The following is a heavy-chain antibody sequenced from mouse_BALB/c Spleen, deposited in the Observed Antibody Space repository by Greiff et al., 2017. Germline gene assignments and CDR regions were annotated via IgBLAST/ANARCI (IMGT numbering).Heavy chain of an antibody. CDR1: GYTFTSYW. D-gene: IGHD1-1*01. J-gene: IGHJ3*01. Sequence: QVQLKQPGAELVRPGASVKLSCKASGYTFTSYWINWVKQRPGQGLEWIGNIYPSDSYTNYNQKFKDKATLTVDKSSSTAYMQLSSPTSEDSAVYYCTLYGSSSSPSGFAYWGQGTLVTVSA. CDR3: TLYGSSSSPSGFAY. V-gene: IGHV1-69*02. CDR2: IYPSDSYT.